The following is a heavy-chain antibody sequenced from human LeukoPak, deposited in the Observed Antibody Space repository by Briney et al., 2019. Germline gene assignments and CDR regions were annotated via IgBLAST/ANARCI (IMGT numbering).Heavy chain of an antibody. Sequence: PSETLSLTCTVSGGSISSYYWSWIRQPPGKGLEWIGYIYYSGSTNYNPSLKSRVTISVDTSKNQFSLKLSSVTAADTAVYYCARYDYVWGSYPDWGQGTLVTVSS. CDR1: GGSISSYY. CDR3: ARYDYVWGSYPD. J-gene: IGHJ4*02. CDR2: IYYSGST. V-gene: IGHV4-59*01. D-gene: IGHD3-16*01.